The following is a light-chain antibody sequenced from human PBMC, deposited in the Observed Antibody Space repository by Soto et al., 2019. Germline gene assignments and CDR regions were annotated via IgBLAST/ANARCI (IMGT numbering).Light chain of an antibody. V-gene: IGKV1-8*01. CDR1: QGISSY. J-gene: IGKJ1*01. CDR3: QQYYSYPRT. CDR2: AAS. Sequence: AIRMTQSPSSFSASTGDRVTITCRASQGISSYLAWYQQKPGKAPKLLIYAASTLQSGVPSRFSGSGSGTDFTLTISSLQSADFATYYCQQYYSYPRTFGQGTKVEIK.